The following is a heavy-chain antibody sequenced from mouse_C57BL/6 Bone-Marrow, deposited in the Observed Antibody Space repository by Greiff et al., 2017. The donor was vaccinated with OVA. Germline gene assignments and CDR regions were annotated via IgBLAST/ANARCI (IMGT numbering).Heavy chain of an antibody. J-gene: IGHJ2*01. CDR2: ISSGGSYT. CDR3: ARPLNWDFDY. CDR1: GFTFSSYG. Sequence: EVQVVESGGDLVKPGGSLKLSCAASGFTFSSYGMSWVRQTPDKRLEWVATISSGGSYTYYPDSVKGRFTISRDNAKNTLYLQMSSLKSEDTAMYYCARPLNWDFDYWGQGTTLTVSS. V-gene: IGHV5-6*01. D-gene: IGHD4-1*02.